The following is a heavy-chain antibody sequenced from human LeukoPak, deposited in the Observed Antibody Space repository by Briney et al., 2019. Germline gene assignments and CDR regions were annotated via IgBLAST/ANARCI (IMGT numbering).Heavy chain of an antibody. J-gene: IGHJ3*02. CDR1: DGSISSYY. Sequence: PSETLSLTCTVSDGSISSYYWGWIRQPPGKGLEWIGSIYYSGSTYYNPSLKSRVTISVDTSKNQFSLKLSSVTAADTAVYYCARDSLQLWFFDAFDIWGQGTMVTVSS. V-gene: IGHV4-39*07. CDR2: IYYSGST. D-gene: IGHD5-18*01. CDR3: ARDSLQLWFFDAFDI.